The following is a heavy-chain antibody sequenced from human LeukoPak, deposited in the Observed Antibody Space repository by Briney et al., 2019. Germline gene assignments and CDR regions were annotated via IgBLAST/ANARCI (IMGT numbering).Heavy chain of an antibody. CDR3: ARRGSGGYFDY. D-gene: IGHD2-15*01. Sequence: SQTLSLTCTVSGGSINNYYWSWIRQPPGKGLEWIGHIYTSGSASYNPSLRTRVTISGDTSKSQFSLRLSSVTAADTAVYYCARRGSGGYFDYWGQGTLVTVSS. V-gene: IGHV4-4*09. CDR2: IYTSGSA. CDR1: GGSINNYY. J-gene: IGHJ4*02.